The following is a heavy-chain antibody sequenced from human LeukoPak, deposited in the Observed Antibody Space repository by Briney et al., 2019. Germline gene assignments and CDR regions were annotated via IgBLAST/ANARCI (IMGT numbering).Heavy chain of an antibody. J-gene: IGHJ3*01. D-gene: IGHD2-2*01. Sequence: GGSLRLSCAASGFTFSSYSMNWVRQAPGKGLEWVSVIFSGGSIYYTESVKGRFTLSRDNSKNSLYLQMNSLRGEDTAVYYCATVSRSSWRAFDFWGQGTMVIVSS. CDR1: GFTFSSYS. CDR2: IFSGGSI. V-gene: IGHV3-53*01. CDR3: ATVSRSSWRAFDF.